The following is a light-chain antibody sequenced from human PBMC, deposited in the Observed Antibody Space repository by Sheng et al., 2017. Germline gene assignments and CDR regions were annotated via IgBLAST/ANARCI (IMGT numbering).Light chain of an antibody. Sequence: DVQMTQSPSSLSASVGDRVTITCRASQSISTYLNWYQQKPGEAPKLLIYTASSLQSGVPSRFSGSKSGTDFTLTISGLQPEDFGTYYCQQSYSTPRTFGQGTKVEIK. J-gene: IGKJ1*01. V-gene: IGKV1-39*01. CDR1: QSISTY. CDR2: TAS. CDR3: QQSYSTPRT.